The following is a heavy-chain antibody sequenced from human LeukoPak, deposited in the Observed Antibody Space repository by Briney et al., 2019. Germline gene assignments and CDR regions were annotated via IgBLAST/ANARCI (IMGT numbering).Heavy chain of an antibody. CDR3: ARSTYDFWSGYRTPYYYYYMDV. J-gene: IGHJ6*03. Sequence: GGSLRLSCAASGFTFSSYSMNWVRQAPGKGLEWVSSISSSSSYIYYADSVKGRFTISGDNDKNSLYLQMNSLRAEDTAVYYCARSTYDFWSGYRTPYYYYYMDVWGKGTTVTVSS. D-gene: IGHD3-3*01. CDR2: ISSSSSYI. V-gene: IGHV3-21*01. CDR1: GFTFSSYS.